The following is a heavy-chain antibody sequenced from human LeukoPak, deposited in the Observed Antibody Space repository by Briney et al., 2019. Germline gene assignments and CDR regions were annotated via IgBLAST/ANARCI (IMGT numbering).Heavy chain of an antibody. CDR2: ISRSSRHT. V-gene: IGHV3-21*01. CDR1: GFTFSSYS. CDR3: VRDLDTITTAFLAY. J-gene: IGHJ4*02. D-gene: IGHD4-11*01. Sequence: GGTLRLSCPAYGFTFSSYSMNWVRQAPGKGLEWVSSISRSSRHTYYVDSVKGRFTIYRDDAESSLYLQMNSLRAEDTAVYYCVRDLDTITTAFLAYWGQGTLVTVSS.